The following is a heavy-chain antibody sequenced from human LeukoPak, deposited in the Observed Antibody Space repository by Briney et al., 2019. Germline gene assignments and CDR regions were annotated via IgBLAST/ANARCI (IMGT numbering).Heavy chain of an antibody. CDR2: ITTSSSYI. D-gene: IGHD6-13*01. CDR1: GFTFSSYA. J-gene: IGHJ5*02. Sequence: KSGGSLRLSCAASGFTFSSYAMNWVRQAPGKWLEWVSSITTSSSYIYYADSVKGRFTISRDDAKNSLYLQMNSLRAEDTAVYYCARDPAAAGTVWFDPWGQGTLVTVSS. CDR3: ARDPAAAGTVWFDP. V-gene: IGHV3-21*01.